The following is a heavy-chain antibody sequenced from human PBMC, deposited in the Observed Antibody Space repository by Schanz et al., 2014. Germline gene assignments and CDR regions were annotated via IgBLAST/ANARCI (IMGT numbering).Heavy chain of an antibody. CDR1: GFTFNSYS. V-gene: IGHV3-48*02. Sequence: EVHLVESGGGLGQRGGSLIVSCEGSGFTFNSYSMNWVRQAPGKGLEWISYISSTSSSKDYADSVKGRFSISRDNAKNSLYLQMNSLRDEDTAVYYCAKDGEIWSGYPEYFDSWGLGTLVTVSS. J-gene: IGHJ4*02. CDR2: ISSTSSSK. CDR3: AKDGEIWSGYPEYFDS. D-gene: IGHD3-3*01.